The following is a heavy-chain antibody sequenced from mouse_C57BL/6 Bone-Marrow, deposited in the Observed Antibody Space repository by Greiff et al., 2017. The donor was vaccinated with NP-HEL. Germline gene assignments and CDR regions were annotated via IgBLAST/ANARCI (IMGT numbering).Heavy chain of an antibody. V-gene: IGHV1-66*01. CDR2: IYPGSGNT. J-gene: IGHJ2*01. Sequence: VKLVESGPELVKPGASVKISCKASGYSFTSYYIHWVKQRPGQGLEWIGWIYPGSGNTKYNEKFKGKATLTADTSSSTAYMQLSSLTSEDSAVYYCAHYGSSYWDYWGQGTTLTVSS. CDR1: GYSFTSYY. D-gene: IGHD1-1*01. CDR3: AHYGSSYWDY.